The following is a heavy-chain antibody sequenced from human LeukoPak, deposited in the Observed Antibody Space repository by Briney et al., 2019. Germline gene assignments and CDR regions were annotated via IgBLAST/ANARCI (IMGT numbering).Heavy chain of an antibody. CDR2: IKQDGSEK. Sequence: GGSLRLSCAASGFTFSSFWMTWVRQAPGKGLEWVANIKQDGSEKFYVDSVRGRFTISRDNAKNSLYLQMNSLRAEDTAVYYCARDTTFGVMDYWGQGTLVTVSS. V-gene: IGHV3-7*01. D-gene: IGHD3-3*01. CDR1: GFTFSSFW. CDR3: ARDTTFGVMDY. J-gene: IGHJ4*02.